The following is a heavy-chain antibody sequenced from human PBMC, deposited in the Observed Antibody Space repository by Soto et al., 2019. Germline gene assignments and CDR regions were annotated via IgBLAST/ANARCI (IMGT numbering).Heavy chain of an antibody. D-gene: IGHD5-12*01. V-gene: IGHV1-69*13. J-gene: IGHJ6*02. CDR3: ARGRGYSGDDHYCYFDMHV. Sequence: SVKVPCKASGGTFNNYPITWVRQAPGEGLEWMGGSIPIFGTANYAQKFQGRVTISVDESTSTAYMELSSLRSEDTAVYYCARGRGYSGDDHYCYFDMHVWGPGTTATVSS. CDR2: SIPIFGTA. CDR1: GGTFNNYP.